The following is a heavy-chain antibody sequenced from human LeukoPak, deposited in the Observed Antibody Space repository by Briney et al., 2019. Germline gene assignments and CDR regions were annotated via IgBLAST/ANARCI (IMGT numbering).Heavy chain of an antibody. J-gene: IGHJ5*02. CDR3: ARGRLWGRRGYSYGYWFDP. V-gene: IGHV1-2*02. CDR1: GYTFTGYY. Sequence: GASVKVSCKASGYTFTGYYMHWVRQAPGQGLEWMGWINPNSGGTNYAQKFQGRVTITRNTSISTAYMELSSLRSEDTAVYYCARGRLWGRRGYSYGYWFDPWGQGTLVTVSS. CDR2: INPNSGGT. D-gene: IGHD5-18*01.